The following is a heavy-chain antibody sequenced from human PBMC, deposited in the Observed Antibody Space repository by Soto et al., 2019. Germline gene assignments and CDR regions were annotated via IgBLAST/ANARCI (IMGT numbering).Heavy chain of an antibody. CDR2: ISYDGSNK. J-gene: IGHJ6*02. CDR3: AKDYYGSGSYSAPSSYGMDV. CDR1: GFTFSSYG. Sequence: GGSLRLSCGASGFTFSSYGMHWVRQAPGKGLEWVAVISYDGSNKYYADSVKGRFTISRDNSKNTLYLQMNSLRAEDTAVYYCAKDYYGSGSYSAPSSYGMDVWGQGTTVTVSS. V-gene: IGHV3-30*18. D-gene: IGHD3-10*01.